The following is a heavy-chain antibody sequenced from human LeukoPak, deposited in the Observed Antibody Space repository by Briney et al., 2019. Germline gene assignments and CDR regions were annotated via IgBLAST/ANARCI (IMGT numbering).Heavy chain of an antibody. D-gene: IGHD3-22*01. J-gene: IGHJ5*02. CDR2: IYYSGST. CDR1: GGSISSSNYY. CDR3: ATRAGFYFNWIAP. Sequence: PSETLSLTCTVSGGSISSSNYYWTWIRQPPGKGLEWIGSIYYSGSTYYNPSLKSRITISLDTSKDQFSLKLNSLTAADTAVYYCATRAGFYFNWIAPWGQGTLVTVSS. V-gene: IGHV4-39*07.